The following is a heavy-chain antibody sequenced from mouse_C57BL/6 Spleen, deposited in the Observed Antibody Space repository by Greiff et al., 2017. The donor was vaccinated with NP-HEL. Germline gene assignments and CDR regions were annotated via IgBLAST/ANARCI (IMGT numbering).Heavy chain of an antibody. CDR2: ISYDGSN. D-gene: IGHD4-1*01. CDR3: ARRNWGIDY. CDR1: GYSITSGYY. Sequence: EVQVVESGPGLVKPSQSLSLTCSVTGYSITSGYYWNWIRQFPGNKLEWMGYISYDGSNNYNPSLKNRISITRDTSKNQFFLKLNSVTTEDTATYYCARRNWGIDYWGQGTTLTVSS. J-gene: IGHJ2*01. V-gene: IGHV3-6*01.